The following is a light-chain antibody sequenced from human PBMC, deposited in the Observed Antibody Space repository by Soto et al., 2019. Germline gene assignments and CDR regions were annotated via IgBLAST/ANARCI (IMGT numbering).Light chain of an antibody. Sequence: EIVLTQSPGTLSLSPGERATLSCRASQSINSNYLAWYQQRPGQAPRLLIYGASSRATGIPDRFSGSGSGTDFTLTISRLEPEDFAVYYCQQYGSSPLFGPGTEVDIK. CDR1: QSINSNY. CDR2: GAS. V-gene: IGKV3-20*01. CDR3: QQYGSSPL. J-gene: IGKJ3*01.